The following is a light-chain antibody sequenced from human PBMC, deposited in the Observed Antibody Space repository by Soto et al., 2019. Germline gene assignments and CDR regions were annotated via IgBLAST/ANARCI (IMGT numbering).Light chain of an antibody. CDR2: DVS. J-gene: IGLJ1*01. Sequence: QSALTQPASVSGSPGQSITISCTGTSSDVGGYNYVSWYQQHPGKAPKLMIYDVSNRPSGVSNRFSGSKSGNTASLTISGRQAEDEADYYFSSYTSSSTLVFGAGTKVTVL. CDR1: SSDVGGYNY. CDR3: SSYTSSSTLV. V-gene: IGLV2-14*01.